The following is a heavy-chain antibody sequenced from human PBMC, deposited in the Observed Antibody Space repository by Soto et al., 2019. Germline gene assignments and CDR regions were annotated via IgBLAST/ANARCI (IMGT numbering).Heavy chain of an antibody. D-gene: IGHD6-19*01. Sequence: ELQLVESGGGLVQPGGSLRLSCVVSGFRFSNYWMSWVRQAPGKGLEWVANIKQDGSETYYVDSVKGRFTISRDNAKNSLYLQLTSLRGEVTAVYYCARGGATVSGTGDNWGQGTLVIVSS. CDR1: GFRFSNYW. J-gene: IGHJ4*02. CDR3: ARGGATVSGTGDN. CDR2: IKQDGSET. V-gene: IGHV3-7*01.